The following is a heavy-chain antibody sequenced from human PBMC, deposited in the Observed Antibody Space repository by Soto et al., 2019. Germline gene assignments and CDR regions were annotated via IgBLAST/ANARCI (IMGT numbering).Heavy chain of an antibody. J-gene: IGHJ4*02. CDR3: ARGGNYVFDY. D-gene: IGHD1-26*01. Sequence: HPGGSLRLSCAASGFSFSISPMHWVRQAPGKGPEWVALISYDGTNKFYADSVKGRFTISRDNSKSTLYLQVDSLRAEDTAVYYCARGGNYVFDYWGQGTLVTVSS. V-gene: IGHV3-30-3*01. CDR2: ISYDGTNK. CDR1: GFSFSISP.